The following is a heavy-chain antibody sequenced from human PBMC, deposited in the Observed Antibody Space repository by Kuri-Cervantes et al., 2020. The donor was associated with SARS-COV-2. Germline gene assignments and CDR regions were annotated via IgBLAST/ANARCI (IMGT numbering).Heavy chain of an antibody. CDR3: AKETGAAGSSWMSYFDN. CDR1: GFTFSSYS. D-gene: IGHD6-13*01. CDR2: ISTDGTIT. V-gene: IGHV3-30*18. J-gene: IGHJ4*02. Sequence: GGSLRLSCAASGFTFSSYSMNWVRQAPGKGLEWLAVISTDGTITHYADSVKGRFTISRDNSKSTLYLEMNSLRDEDTGVYYCAKETGAAGSSWMSYFDNWGLGTQVTVSS.